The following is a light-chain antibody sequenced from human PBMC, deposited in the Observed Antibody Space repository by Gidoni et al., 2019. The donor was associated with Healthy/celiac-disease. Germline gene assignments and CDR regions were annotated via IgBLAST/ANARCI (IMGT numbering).Light chain of an antibody. V-gene: IGKV3-20*01. Sequence: EIVLTQSPGTLSLSPGERATLSCRASQSVSSSYLAWYQQKPGQAPRLLIYGASSRATGIPDRFSGRGSGTDFTLTISRLEPEDFAVYYCQLGRSFGQGTKLEIK. CDR3: QLGRS. CDR1: QSVSSSY. CDR2: GAS. J-gene: IGKJ2*04.